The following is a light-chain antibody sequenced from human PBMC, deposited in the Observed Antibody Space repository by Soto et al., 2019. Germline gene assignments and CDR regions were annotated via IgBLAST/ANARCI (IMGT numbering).Light chain of an antibody. Sequence: DIQMTQSPSSVSASVGDRVSITCRASQGISSWLAWYQQKPGRAPKLLIYTGSSLQCGVPSRFSGTGSGTDFTLAISSLQPEDVATYYCQQANGFPLTFGGGTKVEIK. J-gene: IGKJ4*02. V-gene: IGKV1-12*01. CDR2: TGS. CDR3: QQANGFPLT. CDR1: QGISSW.